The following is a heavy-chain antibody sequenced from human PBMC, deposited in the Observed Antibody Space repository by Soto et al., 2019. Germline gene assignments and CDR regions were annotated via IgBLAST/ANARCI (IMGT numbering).Heavy chain of an antibody. CDR1: GFTFRSYA. J-gene: IGHJ4*02. CDR2: ISYDGSNK. Sequence: QVQLVESGGGVVQPGRSLRLSCAASGFTFRSYAMHWVRQAPGKGLEWVAVISYDGSNKYYADSVKGRFTISRDNSKNTLYLQMNSLRAEDTAVYYCARDQGYSSSWYDYWGQGTLVTVSS. CDR3: ARDQGYSSSWYDY. D-gene: IGHD6-13*01. V-gene: IGHV3-30-3*01.